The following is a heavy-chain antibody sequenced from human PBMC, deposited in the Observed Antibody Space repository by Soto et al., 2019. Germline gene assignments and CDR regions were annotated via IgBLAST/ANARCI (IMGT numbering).Heavy chain of an antibody. CDR1: GDSVSSNSAG. Sequence: SQTLSLTCAISGDSVSSNSAGWNLIRQSPSRGLEWLGRTYYRSKWYNDYAVSVKSRMTINADTSKNQFSLQVNSVTPEDTAVYYCAKDRAVGGTTGGMDVWGQGTTVTVSS. V-gene: IGHV6-1*01. J-gene: IGHJ6*02. D-gene: IGHD1-26*01. CDR2: TYYRSKWYN. CDR3: AKDRAVGGTTGGMDV.